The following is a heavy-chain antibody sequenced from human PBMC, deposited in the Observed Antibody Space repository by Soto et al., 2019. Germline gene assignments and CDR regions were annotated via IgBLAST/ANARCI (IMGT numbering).Heavy chain of an antibody. CDR3: ARENWNYDYYYGMDV. V-gene: IGHV1-18*04. D-gene: IGHD1-1*01. CDR1: GYPFTTYG. CDR2: ISAYTDNT. J-gene: IGHJ6*02. Sequence: ASVKVSCKAYGYPFTTYGITWVGQAPGQGLEWLGWISAYTDNTNYAQNLQGRVTMTTDTSTSTAYMELRSLRSDDTAVYYCARENWNYDYYYGMDVWGQGTTVTVSS.